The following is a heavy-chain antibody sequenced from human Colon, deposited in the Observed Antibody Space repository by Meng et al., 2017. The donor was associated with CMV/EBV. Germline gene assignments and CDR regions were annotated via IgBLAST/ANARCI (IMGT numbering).Heavy chain of an antibody. CDR3: ARARCSSTSCYLWEYYFDY. V-gene: IGHV4-30-4*08. J-gene: IGHJ4*02. Sequence: SCTVSGGSISSGDYYWTWIRQPPGKGLEWIGYTYYSGSTYYNPSVMSRVTISLDTTKNQVSLKLSSVTAADTAVYYCARARCSSTSCYLWEYYFDYWGQGTLVTVSS. D-gene: IGHD2-2*01. CDR1: GGSISSGDYY. CDR2: TYYSGST.